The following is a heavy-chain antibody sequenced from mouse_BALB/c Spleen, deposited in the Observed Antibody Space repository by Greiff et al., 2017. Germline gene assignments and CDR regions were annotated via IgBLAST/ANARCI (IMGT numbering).Heavy chain of an antibody. CDR3: ARHEDYYGSKIAY. CDR2: ISNGGGST. J-gene: IGHJ3*01. D-gene: IGHD1-1*01. CDR1: GFTFSSYT. V-gene: IGHV5-12-2*01. Sequence: LQQSGGGLVQPGGSLKLSCAASGFTFSSYTMSWVRQTPEKRLEWVAYISNGGGSTYYPDTVKGRFTISRDNAKNTLYLQMSSLKSEDTAMYYCARHEDYYGSKIAYWGQGTLVTVSA.